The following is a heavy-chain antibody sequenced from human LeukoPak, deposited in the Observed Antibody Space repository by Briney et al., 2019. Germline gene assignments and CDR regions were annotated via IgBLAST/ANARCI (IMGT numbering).Heavy chain of an antibody. D-gene: IGHD1-26*01. CDR1: GFTFSAFG. CDR2: ILYDGSNK. Sequence: GGSLRLSCAASGFTFSAFGMHWVRQAPGKGLEGVAFILYDGSNKYYADSVKGRFTISRDNAKSSLYLQMNSLRVEDTAVYYCARDLYSGSYYDFDYWGQGTLVTVSS. CDR3: ARDLYSGSYYDFDY. J-gene: IGHJ4*02. V-gene: IGHV3-30*02.